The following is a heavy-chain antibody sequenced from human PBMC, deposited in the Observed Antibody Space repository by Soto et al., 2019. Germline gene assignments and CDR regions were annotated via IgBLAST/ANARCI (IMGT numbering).Heavy chain of an antibody. V-gene: IGHV3-30-3*01. CDR3: AREGYYYDSSGPGGWFDP. CDR2: ISYDGSNK. Sequence: GGSLRLSCAASGFTFSSYAMHWVRQAPGKGLERVAVISYDGSNKYYADSVKGRFTISRDNSKNTLYLQMNSLRAEDTAVYYCAREGYYYDSSGPGGWFDPWGQGTLVTVSS. CDR1: GFTFSSYA. J-gene: IGHJ5*02. D-gene: IGHD3-22*01.